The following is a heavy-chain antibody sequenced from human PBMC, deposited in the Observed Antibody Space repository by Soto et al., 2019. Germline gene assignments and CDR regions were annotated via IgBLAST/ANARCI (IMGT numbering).Heavy chain of an antibody. CDR3: ARIPQIAVAGTRFGYFDL. Sequence: QVQLEESGGGVVQPGRSLRLSCAASGFTFSSYGMHWVRQAPGKGLEWVAGIWYDGSNKYYADSVKGRFTISRDNSKNRLYLQMNSLGAEDTAVYYCARIPQIAVAGTRFGYFDLWGRGTLVTVSS. CDR2: IWYDGSNK. D-gene: IGHD6-19*01. V-gene: IGHV3-33*01. J-gene: IGHJ2*01. CDR1: GFTFSSYG.